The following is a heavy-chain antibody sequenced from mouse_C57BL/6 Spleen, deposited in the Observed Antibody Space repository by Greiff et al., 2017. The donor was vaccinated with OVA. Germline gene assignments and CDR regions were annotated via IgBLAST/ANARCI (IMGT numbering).Heavy chain of an antibody. D-gene: IGHD2-4*01. CDR1: GYTFTDHT. J-gene: IGHJ4*01. CDR2: IYPRDGST. V-gene: IGHV1-78*01. Sequence: VQLQQSDAELVKPGASVKISCKVSGYTFTDHTIHWMKQRPEQGLEWIGYIYPRDGSTKYNEKFKGKATLTADKSSSTAYMQLSSLTSEDSAVYYCAREGYDYDDAMDYWGQGTSVTVSS. CDR3: AREGYDYDDAMDY.